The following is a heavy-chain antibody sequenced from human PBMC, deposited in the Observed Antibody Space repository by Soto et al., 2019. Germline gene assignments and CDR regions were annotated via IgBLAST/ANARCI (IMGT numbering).Heavy chain of an antibody. CDR2: IYYSGST. Sequence: QVQLQESGPGLVKPSQTLSLTCTVSGGSISSGDYYWNWIRQPPGKGLEWIGYIYYSGSTYYNPSLKSRVTISVDTSKNQFSLTLRSVTAADTAVYYCARDSYDSSGSSGYSFDYWGQGNLVTVSS. V-gene: IGHV4-30-4*01. D-gene: IGHD3-22*01. CDR1: GGSISSGDYY. CDR3: ARDSYDSSGSSGYSFDY. J-gene: IGHJ4*02.